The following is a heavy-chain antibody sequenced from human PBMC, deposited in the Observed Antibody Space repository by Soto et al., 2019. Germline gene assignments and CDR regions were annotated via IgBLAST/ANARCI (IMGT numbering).Heavy chain of an antibody. CDR2: ISSSSSYI. Sequence: GSLRLSCAASGFTFSSYSMKWVRQAPGKGLEWVSSISSSSSYIYYADSVKGRFTISRDNAKNSLYLQMNSLRAEDTAVYYCARSPSMTTVSLDYWGQGTLVTAPQ. J-gene: IGHJ4*02. CDR3: ARSPSMTTVSLDY. V-gene: IGHV3-21*01. D-gene: IGHD4-17*01. CDR1: GFTFSSYS.